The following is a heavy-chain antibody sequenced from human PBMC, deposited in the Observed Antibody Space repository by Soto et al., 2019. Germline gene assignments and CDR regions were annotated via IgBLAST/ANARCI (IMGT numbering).Heavy chain of an antibody. CDR3: TNDSGAPPEYFQD. D-gene: IGHD4-17*01. CDR2: ITPLKGNT. CDR1: VYSFTSYG. J-gene: IGHJ1*01. V-gene: IGHV1-18*01. Sequence: QVLLVQSGAEVKKPGASVKVSCKASVYSFTSYGISWVRQAPGQGLEWMGWITPLKGNTQYSQKFQGRVIMTTDTSTNTAYLEMRRLTSDDTAVYHCTNDSGAPPEYFQDWGQGTLLTVSS.